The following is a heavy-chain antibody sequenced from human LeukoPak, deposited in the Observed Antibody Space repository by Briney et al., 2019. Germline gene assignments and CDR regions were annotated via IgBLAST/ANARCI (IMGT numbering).Heavy chain of an antibody. Sequence: GASVKVTCKASGYTFTSYYMHWVRQAPGQGLEWMGIINPSGGSTSYAQKFQGRVTMTRDMSTSTVYMELSSLRSEDTAVYYCASCGSSVTSLKLDYWGQGTLVTVSS. J-gene: IGHJ4*02. CDR2: INPSGGST. D-gene: IGHD4-11*01. CDR1: GYTFTSYY. CDR3: ASCGSSVTSLKLDY. V-gene: IGHV1-46*01.